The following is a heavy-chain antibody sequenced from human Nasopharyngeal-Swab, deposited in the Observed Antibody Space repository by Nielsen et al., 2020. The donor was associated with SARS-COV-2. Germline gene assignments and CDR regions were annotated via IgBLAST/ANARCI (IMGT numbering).Heavy chain of an antibody. CDR1: GFTFSSYW. CDR3: ARDVRIFGVVIITYYYYYYMDV. D-gene: IGHD3-3*01. J-gene: IGHJ6*03. V-gene: IGHV3-7*01. Sequence: GESLKISCAASGFTFSSYWMSWVRQAPGKGLEWVANIKQDGSEKYYVDPVKGRFTISRDNAKNSLYLQMNSLRAEDTAVYYCARDVRIFGVVIITYYYYYYMDVWGKGTTVTVSS. CDR2: IKQDGSEK.